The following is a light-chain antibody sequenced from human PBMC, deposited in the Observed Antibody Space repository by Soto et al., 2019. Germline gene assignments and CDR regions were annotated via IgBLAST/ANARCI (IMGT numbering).Light chain of an antibody. Sequence: EIVLTQSPCTLSLSPGERATLSCRASHSVSSSYLAWYQQKPGQAPRLLIYGASSRATGIPDRFSGSGSGTDFTLTISRLEPEDFAVYYCQQYGSSPGTFGQGTKVDIK. CDR2: GAS. CDR1: HSVSSSY. J-gene: IGKJ1*01. CDR3: QQYGSSPGT. V-gene: IGKV3-20*01.